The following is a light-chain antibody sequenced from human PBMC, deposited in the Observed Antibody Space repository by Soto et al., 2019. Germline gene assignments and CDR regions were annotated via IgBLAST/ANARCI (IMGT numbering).Light chain of an antibody. Sequence: EIVMTQSPATLSVSAGERVTLSCRASQSVSSSLAWYQQKPGQAPRLLIYGASTRATGIPARFSGAGSGTEFTLTISSLQSEDFAVYYCQQYNNWPRTFGQGTKVEIK. CDR2: GAS. CDR1: QSVSSS. CDR3: QQYNNWPRT. V-gene: IGKV3-15*01. J-gene: IGKJ1*01.